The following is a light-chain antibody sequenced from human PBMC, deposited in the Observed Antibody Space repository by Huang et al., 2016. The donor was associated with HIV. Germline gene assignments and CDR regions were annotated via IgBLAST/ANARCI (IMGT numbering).Light chain of an antibody. V-gene: IGKV2-30*01. Sequence: DVVMTQSPLSLPVSLGQPAAISCRSSQGLVYGDGNTYLNWFHQRPGQSPRRLIYKVSKRDSGVPDRFSGSGSGTDFTLKSSRVEAEDVGVYYCMQGTHWPPTFGGGTKVEIK. J-gene: IGKJ4*01. CDR1: QGLVYGDGNTY. CDR2: KVS. CDR3: MQGTHWPPT.